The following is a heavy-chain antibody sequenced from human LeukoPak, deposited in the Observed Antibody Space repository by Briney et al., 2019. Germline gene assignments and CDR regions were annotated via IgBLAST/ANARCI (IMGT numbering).Heavy chain of an antibody. V-gene: IGHV3-7*01. D-gene: IGHD4-23*01. CDR3: ARVPGVTRYFDS. CDR1: GFTFTCCW. Sequence: PGGSLRLSCAASGFTFTCCWMSWLRQTPGKGLEWVASIKQDGGEKFYADSVKGRFTISRDNAKNSLYLQLNSLRAEDTAVYYCARVPGVTRYFDSWGQGILVTVSS. J-gene: IGHJ4*02. CDR2: IKQDGGEK.